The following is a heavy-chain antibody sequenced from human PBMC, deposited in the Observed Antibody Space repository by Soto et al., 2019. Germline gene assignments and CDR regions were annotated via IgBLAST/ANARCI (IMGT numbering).Heavy chain of an antibody. CDR1: GFTFSSHW. D-gene: IGHD3-22*01. CDR3: ARTYYYDSSGYYYNFY. J-gene: IGHJ4*02. V-gene: IGHV3-74*01. Sequence: PGGSLRLSCAASGFTFSSHWMHWVRQAPGKGLVWVSRINSDGSSTSYADSVKGRFTISRDNAKNSLYLQMNSLRAEDTAVYYCARTYYYDSSGYYYNFYWGQGTLVTVSS. CDR2: INSDGSST.